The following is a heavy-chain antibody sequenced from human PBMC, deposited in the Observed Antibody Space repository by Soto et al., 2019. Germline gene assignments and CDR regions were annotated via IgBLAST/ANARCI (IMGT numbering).Heavy chain of an antibody. Sequence: ASVKVSCKASGYTFTSYGISWVRQAPGQGLEWMGWISAYNGNTNYAQKLQGRVTMTTDTSTSTAYMELNSLTADDTAVYYCAKGGLYSGSWYEGYWGQGTLVTVSS. CDR1: GYTFTSYG. J-gene: IGHJ4*02. CDR3: AKGGLYSGSWYEGY. CDR2: ISAYNGNT. D-gene: IGHD6-13*01. V-gene: IGHV1-18*04.